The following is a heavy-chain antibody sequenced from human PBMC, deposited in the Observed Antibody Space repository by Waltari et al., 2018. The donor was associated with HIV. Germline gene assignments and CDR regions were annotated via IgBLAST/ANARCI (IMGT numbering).Heavy chain of an antibody. Sequence: QLQLQESGPGLVKPSETLSLTCTVSGGSGSSSRYFWGWIRQPPGKGLEWIGRIYYTGRAYYNPSLKSRVTISVDTSKNQFSLKVTSVTAADTAVYYCARHALRVGAAYWNFDLWGRGTLVTVSS. V-gene: IGHV4-39*01. CDR2: IYYTGRA. J-gene: IGHJ2*01. CDR1: GGSGSSSRYF. CDR3: ARHALRVGAAYWNFDL. D-gene: IGHD1-26*01.